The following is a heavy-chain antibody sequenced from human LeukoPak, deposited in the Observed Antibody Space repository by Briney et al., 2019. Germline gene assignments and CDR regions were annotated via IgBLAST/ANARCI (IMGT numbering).Heavy chain of an antibody. Sequence: ASVKVSCKASGYTFTSYYMHWVRQAPGQGLEWMGIINPSGGSTSYAQKFQGRVTMTRDMSTSTVYMELSSLRSEDTAVYYCAIDYYDSSGYSGTAGFDPWGQGTLVTVSS. CDR2: INPSGGST. CDR3: AIDYYDSSGYSGTAGFDP. D-gene: IGHD3-22*01. J-gene: IGHJ5*02. V-gene: IGHV1-46*01. CDR1: GYTFTSYY.